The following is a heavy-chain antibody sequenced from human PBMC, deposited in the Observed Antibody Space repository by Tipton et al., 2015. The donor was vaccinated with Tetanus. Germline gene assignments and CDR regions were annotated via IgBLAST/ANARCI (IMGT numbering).Heavy chain of an antibody. V-gene: IGHV1-2*02. Sequence: QLVQSGAEMKKPGASVKVSCKASGYTFTGYYIYWVRQAPGQGLEWMGWIDPNSGGTVYAQKFQGRVTMTRDTSISTAYMELRSLRSYDTAVYYCARGRGDYIDFGMDVWGPGTTVTVS. D-gene: IGHD3-22*01. CDR3: ARGRGDYIDFGMDV. J-gene: IGHJ6*02. CDR1: GYTFTGYY. CDR2: IDPNSGGT.